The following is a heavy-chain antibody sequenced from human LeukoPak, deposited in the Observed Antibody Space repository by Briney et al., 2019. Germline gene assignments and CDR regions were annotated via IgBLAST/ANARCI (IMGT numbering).Heavy chain of an antibody. CDR1: GYTFSGYY. CDR3: ARDLKRGYSSGRYSWGTGSSNDY. V-gene: IGHV1-18*04. Sequence: ASVKVSCKASGYTFSGYYMHWVRQAPGQGLEWMGWISGYNGNTNYAQKLQGRVTMTTDTSTSTAYMELRSLRSDDTAVYYCARDLKRGYSSGRYSWGTGSSNDYWGQGTLVTVSS. D-gene: IGHD6-19*01. J-gene: IGHJ4*02. CDR2: ISGYNGNT.